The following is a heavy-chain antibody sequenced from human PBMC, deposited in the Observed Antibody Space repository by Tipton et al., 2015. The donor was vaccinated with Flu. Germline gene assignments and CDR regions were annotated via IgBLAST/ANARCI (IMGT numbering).Heavy chain of an antibody. D-gene: IGHD3-16*01. Sequence: GSLRLSCVASGFTFSNNWMSWVRQAPGKGLEWVANIKQDGSDKYYVASVKGRFTISRDNAKNSLYLQMNSLRAEDTAIYYCARGGTWGQGTLVTVPS. J-gene: IGHJ5*02. CDR3: ARGGT. CDR2: IKQDGSDK. V-gene: IGHV3-7*04. CDR1: GFTFSNNW.